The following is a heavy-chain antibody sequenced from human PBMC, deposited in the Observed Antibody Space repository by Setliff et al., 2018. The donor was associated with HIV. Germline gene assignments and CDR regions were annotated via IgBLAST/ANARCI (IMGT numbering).Heavy chain of an antibody. D-gene: IGHD3-16*01. CDR1: GGSFSTYF. J-gene: IGHJ6*03. Sequence: PSETLSLTCAVYGGSFSTYFWSWIRQPPGKGLEWIGEINHSGRTKYSPSLRSRVSISVDTSKNQFSLKLSSVTAADTAVYYCARDVPWGDYYYYMDVWGKGTTVTVSS. CDR2: INHSGRT. CDR3: ARDVPWGDYYYYMDV. V-gene: IGHV4-34*01.